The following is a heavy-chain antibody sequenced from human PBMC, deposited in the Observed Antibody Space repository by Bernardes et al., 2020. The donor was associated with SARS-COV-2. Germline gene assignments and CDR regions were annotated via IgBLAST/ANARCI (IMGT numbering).Heavy chain of an antibody. CDR3: ATGSWGAFDI. D-gene: IGHD3-16*01. CDR1: GYTFTSYD. Sequence: ASVKVSCKASGYTFTSYDINWVRQATGQGLEWMGWMNPTSGTTGYAQKFQGRVTMTRNTSISTAYMELSSLRSEDTAVYYCATGSWGAFDIWGQGTMVTVSS. J-gene: IGHJ3*02. V-gene: IGHV1-8*01. CDR2: MNPTSGTT.